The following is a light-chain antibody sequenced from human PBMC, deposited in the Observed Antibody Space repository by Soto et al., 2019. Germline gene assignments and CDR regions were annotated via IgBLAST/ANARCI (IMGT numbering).Light chain of an antibody. CDR2: KAS. V-gene: IGKV1-5*03. J-gene: IGKJ2*01. CDR1: QCISSW. Sequence: DIQMTQSPSTLSASVGDRVTITCRASQCISSWVAWYQQKSGKAPKLLIYKASNLESGVPSRFSGSGSGTEFTLSISSLQPDDSATYCCQQYGSLFTFGHGTKLEIK. CDR3: QQYGSLFT.